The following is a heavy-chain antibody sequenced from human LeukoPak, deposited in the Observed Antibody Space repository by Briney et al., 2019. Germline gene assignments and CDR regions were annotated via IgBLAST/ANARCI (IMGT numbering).Heavy chain of an antibody. D-gene: IGHD3-9*01. V-gene: IGHV3-64*01. Sequence: TGGSLRLSCAASGFTFSSYAMHWVRQAPGKGLEYVSAISSNGGSTYYANSVKGRFTISRDKSKNTLYLQMGSLRAEDMAVYYCARAGYSDAFDIWGQGTMVTVSS. CDR2: ISSNGGST. J-gene: IGHJ3*02. CDR1: GFTFSSYA. CDR3: ARAGYSDAFDI.